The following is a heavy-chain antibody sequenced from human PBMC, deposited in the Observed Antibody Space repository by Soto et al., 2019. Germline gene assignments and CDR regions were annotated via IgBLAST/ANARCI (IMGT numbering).Heavy chain of an antibody. D-gene: IGHD3-16*02. CDR2: FDPEDGET. J-gene: IGHJ4*02. CDR1: GYTLTELS. CDR3: ATGTPRYDYVWGSYRADFDY. Sequence: ASVKVSCKVSGYTLTELSMHWVRQAPGKGLEWMGGFDPEDGETIYAQKFQGRVTMTEDTSTDTAYMELGSLRSEDTAVYYCATGTPRYDYVWGSYRADFDYWGQGTLVTVSS. V-gene: IGHV1-24*01.